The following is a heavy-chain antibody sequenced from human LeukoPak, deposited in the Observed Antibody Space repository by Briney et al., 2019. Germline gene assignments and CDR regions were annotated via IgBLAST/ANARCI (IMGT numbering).Heavy chain of an antibody. D-gene: IGHD2-21*01. CDR1: GGSISSSLDL. CDR2: LFYSGST. J-gene: IGHJ3*02. CDR3: ARRAYSVPYALEI. Sequence: SETLSLTCTVSGGSISSSLDLWGWIRQPPGKGLEWIGTLFYSGSTKYNPSFKSRVNIYAVTSKSQFSLKMTSVTAADTAVYYCARRAYSVPYALEIWGQGTMVTVS. V-gene: IGHV4-39*01.